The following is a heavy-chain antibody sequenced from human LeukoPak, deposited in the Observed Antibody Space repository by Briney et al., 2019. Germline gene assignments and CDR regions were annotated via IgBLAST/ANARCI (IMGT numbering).Heavy chain of an antibody. CDR3: ARSYNNLSATRHYNWFDP. Sequence: SETLSLTCVVSGYSITNGDYWGWIRQSPGKGLEWIGSIYSSASTHYNPSLKSRVTISLDTSKNQFSLKLSSVTAADTAVFYCARSYNNLSATRHYNWFDPWGQGTLVTVSS. CDR2: IYSSAST. CDR1: GYSITNGDY. J-gene: IGHJ5*02. D-gene: IGHD2-15*01. V-gene: IGHV4-38-2*01.